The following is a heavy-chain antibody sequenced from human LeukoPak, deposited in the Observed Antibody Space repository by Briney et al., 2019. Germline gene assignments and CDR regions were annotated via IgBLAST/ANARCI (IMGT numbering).Heavy chain of an antibody. CDR2: IYYSGST. Sequence: SETLSLTCTVSGGSISSYYWSWIRQPPGKGLEWIGYIYYSGSTKYNPSLKSRVTISVDTSKNQFSLKLSSVTAADTAVYYCARDIGGYYYSVFVFWGQGTLVTVSS. CDR1: GGSISSYY. V-gene: IGHV4-59*01. D-gene: IGHD3-22*01. J-gene: IGHJ4*02. CDR3: ARDIGGYYYSVFVF.